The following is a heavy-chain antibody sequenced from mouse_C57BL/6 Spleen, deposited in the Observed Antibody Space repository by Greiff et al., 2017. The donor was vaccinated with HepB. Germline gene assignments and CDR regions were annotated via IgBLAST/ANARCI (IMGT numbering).Heavy chain of an antibody. CDR2: IDPSDSET. J-gene: IGHJ2*01. D-gene: IGHD2-4*01. Sequence: QVQLQPPGAELVRPGSSVKLSCKASGYTFTSYWMHWVKQRPIQGLEWIGNIDPSDSETHYNQKFKDKATLTVDKSSITAYMQLSSLTSEDSAVYYCARKADYHYLDYWGQGTTLTVSS. CDR1: GYTFTSYW. CDR3: ARKADYHYLDY. V-gene: IGHV1-52*01.